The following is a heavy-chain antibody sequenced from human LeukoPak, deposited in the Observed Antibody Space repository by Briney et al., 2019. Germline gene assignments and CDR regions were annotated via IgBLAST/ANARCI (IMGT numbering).Heavy chain of an antibody. CDR1: GGSISSYY. J-gene: IGHJ3*02. V-gene: IGHV4-59*01. CDR3: ARLNDRADAFDI. Sequence: SETLSLTCTVSGGSISSYYWSWIRQPPGKGLEWIGYIYYGGSTNYNPSLKSRVTISVDTSKNQFSLKLSSVTAADTAVYYCARLNDRADAFDIWGQGTVVTVSS. CDR2: IYYGGST. D-gene: IGHD3-22*01.